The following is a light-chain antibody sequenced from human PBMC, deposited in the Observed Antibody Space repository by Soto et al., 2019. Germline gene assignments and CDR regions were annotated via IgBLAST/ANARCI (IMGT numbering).Light chain of an antibody. CDR3: SSYTSSSTLDVV. CDR1: SSDVGGYNY. V-gene: IGLV2-14*01. Sequence: QRALTHPASACRSRRLSVTISATRTSSDVGGYNYVSWYQQHPGKAPKLMIYEVSNRPSGVSNRFSGSKSGNTPSLTISGLQAEDQDDYYCSSYTSSSTLDVVFGRGTKVTVL. CDR2: EVS. J-gene: IGLJ2*01.